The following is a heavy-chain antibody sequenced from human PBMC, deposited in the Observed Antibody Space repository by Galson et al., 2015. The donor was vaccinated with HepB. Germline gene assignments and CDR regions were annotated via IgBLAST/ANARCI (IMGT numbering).Heavy chain of an antibody. D-gene: IGHD2-8*01. J-gene: IGHJ4*02. CDR2: MNPKSGQT. V-gene: IGHV1-8*01. CDR1: GYTSTTYD. CDR3: ARHHCTPERCFRMGFDA. Sequence: SVKVSCKASGYTSTTYDIDWVRQASGQGLEWMGWMNPKSGQTGFAQRFQGRISMTRDTSTNTAYMELTSLRSDDTAVYYCARHHCTPERCFRMGFDAWGQGTVVTVSS.